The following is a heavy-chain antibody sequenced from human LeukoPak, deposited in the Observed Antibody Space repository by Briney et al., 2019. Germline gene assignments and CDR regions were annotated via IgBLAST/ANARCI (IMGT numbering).Heavy chain of an antibody. CDR2: IIIDGSST. V-gene: IGHV3-74*01. Sequence: RGGSLRLSCAASGFTFSSYWMHWVRQAPGKGLVWVSRIIIDGSSTSYADSVKGRFTISRDNAKNTLYLQMNSLRAEDTAVYYCARVRFGYSSIPFDYWGQGTLVTVSS. D-gene: IGHD6-19*01. J-gene: IGHJ4*02. CDR3: ARVRFGYSSIPFDY. CDR1: GFTFSSYW.